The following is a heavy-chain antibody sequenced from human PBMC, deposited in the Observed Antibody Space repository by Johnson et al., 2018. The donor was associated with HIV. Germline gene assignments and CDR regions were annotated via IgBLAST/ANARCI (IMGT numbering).Heavy chain of an antibody. J-gene: IGHJ3*02. Sequence: VLLVESGGGVVQPGRSLRLSCAASGFTFSSYAMHWVRQAPGKGLEWVSAIGTAGDTYYPGSVKGRFTISRENAKNSLYLQMNSLRAGDTAVYYCARVALDAFDIWGQGTMVTVSA. V-gene: IGHV3-13*01. CDR1: GFTFSSYA. D-gene: IGHD5-12*01. CDR2: IGTAGDT. CDR3: ARVALDAFDI.